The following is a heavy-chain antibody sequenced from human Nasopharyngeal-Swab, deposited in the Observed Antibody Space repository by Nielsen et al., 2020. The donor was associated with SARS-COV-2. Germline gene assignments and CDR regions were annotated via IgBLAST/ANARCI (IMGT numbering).Heavy chain of an antibody. D-gene: IGHD4-23*01. CDR3: TTLSGYPGGY. CDR1: GFTFSNAW. J-gene: IGHJ4*02. Sequence: ESLKISCAASGFTFSNAWMSWVRQAPGKGLEWVGRIKSKTDGGTTDYAAPVKGRFTISRDDSKNTLYLQMNSLKTEDTAVYYCTTLSGYPGGYWGQGTLVTVSS. CDR2: IKSKTDGGTT. V-gene: IGHV3-15*01.